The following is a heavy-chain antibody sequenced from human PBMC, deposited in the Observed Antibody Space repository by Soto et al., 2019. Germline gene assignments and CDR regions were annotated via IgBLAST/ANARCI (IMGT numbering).Heavy chain of an antibody. CDR2: ISSSSSYI. Sequence: EVQLEESGGGLVKPGGSLRLSCVASGLTINTYSMMWVRQAPGKGLEWVSSISSSSSYIYYADSVKGRFTISRDNAKNTLYLQMKSLRAEDTAVYYCASDLYYYASSGFKYWGQGTLVTVSS. J-gene: IGHJ4*02. CDR1: GLTINTYS. V-gene: IGHV3-21*01. D-gene: IGHD3-22*01. CDR3: ASDLYYYASSGFKY.